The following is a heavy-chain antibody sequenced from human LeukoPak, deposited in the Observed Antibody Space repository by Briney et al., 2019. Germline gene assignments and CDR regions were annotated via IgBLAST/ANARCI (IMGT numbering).Heavy chain of an antibody. D-gene: IGHD3-10*01. Sequence: GESLRLSCLTSGFTFTTSYMVWVRQAPGKGLVWVAGMNPDGTTVYYVDSVKGRFTVSRDNAKNSLYLQMNNLRVEDTAVYYCARDPAFGAIDYWGQGTLVTV. CDR1: GFTFTTSY. V-gene: IGHV3-7*01. J-gene: IGHJ4*02. CDR3: ARDPAFGAIDY. CDR2: MNPDGTTV.